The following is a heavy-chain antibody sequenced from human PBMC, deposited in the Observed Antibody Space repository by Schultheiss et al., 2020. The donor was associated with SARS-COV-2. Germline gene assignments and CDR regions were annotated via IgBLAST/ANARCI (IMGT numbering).Heavy chain of an antibody. J-gene: IGHJ6*02. D-gene: IGHD3-16*01. Sequence: GGSLRLSCAASGFSFSSYAMHWVRQAPGKGLEWVAVISYDGGIKYYADSVKGRFTISRDNSKNTLYLQMNSLRAEDTAVYYCARDRPGEGYYYGMDVWGQGTTVTVSS. CDR1: GFSFSSYA. V-gene: IGHV3-30*01. CDR3: ARDRPGEGYYYGMDV. CDR2: ISYDGGIK.